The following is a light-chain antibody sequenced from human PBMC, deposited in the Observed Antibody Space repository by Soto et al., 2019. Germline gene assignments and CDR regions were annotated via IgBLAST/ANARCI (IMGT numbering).Light chain of an antibody. V-gene: IGKV3-20*01. CDR1: QSVSRSY. J-gene: IGKJ4*01. Sequence: EIVLTQSPGTLSLSPGERATLSCRASQSVSRSYLAWYQQKPGQAPRLLLYGASSRATGIPDRFSGSGSGTDFTLTISRLEPDDFAVYYCQQYGSSPSTFGGGTKVEIK. CDR2: GAS. CDR3: QQYGSSPST.